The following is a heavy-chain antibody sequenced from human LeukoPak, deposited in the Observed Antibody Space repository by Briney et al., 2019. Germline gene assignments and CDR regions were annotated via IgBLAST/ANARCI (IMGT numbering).Heavy chain of an antibody. CDR2: IDYSGST. CDR3: ARGLYSIVDY. V-gene: IGHV4-31*03. J-gene: IGHJ4*02. Sequence: SETLSLTCTVSGGSISSGGYSWSWIRQHPGKGLEWMGYIDYSGSTYYNPSLKSRVTISRDTSKNQFSLKLSSVTAADTAVYYCARGLYSIVDYWGQGTLVTVSS. CDR1: GGSISSGGYS. D-gene: IGHD2-8*01.